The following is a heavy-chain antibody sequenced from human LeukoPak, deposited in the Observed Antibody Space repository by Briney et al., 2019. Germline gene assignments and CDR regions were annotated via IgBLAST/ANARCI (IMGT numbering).Heavy chain of an antibody. CDR1: GFTXSXXS. Sequence: XAXXGFTXSXXSMXWXXXAXXXGLXXVSSISPDSNYKYHVDSVKGRFTISRDNAKSSLYLQMNSLRAEDTAVYYCVRGGYRGFDYEYWGQGTLVTVSS. J-gene: IGHJ4*02. CDR3: VRGGYRGFDYEY. CDR2: ISPDSNYK. V-gene: IGHV3-21*01. D-gene: IGHD5-12*01.